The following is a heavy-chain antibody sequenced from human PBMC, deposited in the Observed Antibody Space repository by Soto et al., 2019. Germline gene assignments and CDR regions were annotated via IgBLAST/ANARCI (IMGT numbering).Heavy chain of an antibody. D-gene: IGHD5-12*01. Sequence: QVQLQQWGAGLLKPSETLSLTCAVYGGSFSGYYWTWIRQPPGKGLEWIGEINHSGSTNYNPSLKSRVTISVDTSKNQFSVELSSVTAADTAVYYCARVINGYRGSDGYTAEYYYSGMDVWGQGTTVTVSS. V-gene: IGHV4-34*01. CDR3: ARVINGYRGSDGYTAEYYYSGMDV. CDR1: GGSFSGYY. J-gene: IGHJ6*02. CDR2: INHSGST.